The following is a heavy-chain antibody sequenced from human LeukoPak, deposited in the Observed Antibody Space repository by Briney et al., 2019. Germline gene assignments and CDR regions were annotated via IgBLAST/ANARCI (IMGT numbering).Heavy chain of an antibody. V-gene: IGHV1-69*13. J-gene: IGHJ6*03. CDR2: IIPLFGTA. CDR3: ARVLGYCSSTSCSTYYYYYMDV. CDR1: GGTFSNFA. Sequence: ASVKVSCKASGGTFSNFAISWVRQAPGQGLEWMGGIIPLFGTANYAQKFQGRVTITADESTSTAYMELSSLRSEDTAVYYCARVLGYCSSTSCSTYYYYYMDVWGKGTTVTISS. D-gene: IGHD2-2*01.